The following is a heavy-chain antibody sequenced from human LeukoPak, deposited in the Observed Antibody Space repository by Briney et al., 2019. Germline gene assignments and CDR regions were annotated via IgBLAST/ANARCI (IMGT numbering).Heavy chain of an antibody. Sequence: GGSLRLSCAASGFTFGRYWMGWVRQAPGKGRECVANINQDGSEKYYVDSVKGRFTISRDNAKNSLYLQMNSLRAEDTAVYYCARDCTNGICYTWAYWGPGTLVTVSS. CDR1: GFTFGRYW. D-gene: IGHD2-8*01. V-gene: IGHV3-7*01. J-gene: IGHJ4*02. CDR3: ARDCTNGICYTWAY. CDR2: INQDGSEK.